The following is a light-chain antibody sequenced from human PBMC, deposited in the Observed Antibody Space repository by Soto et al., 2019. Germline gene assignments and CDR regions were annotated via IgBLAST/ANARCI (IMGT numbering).Light chain of an antibody. CDR3: CSYAGIHTYV. Sequence: QSVLTQPRSVSGSPGQSVTISCTGTSRDVGGFDYVSWYQQHPGKVPTLIIDDVAQRPSGVPERFSGFKSGNTASLTISGLDPGDEADYYCCSYAGIHTYVFGTGTKLTVL. J-gene: IGLJ1*01. CDR1: SRDVGGFDY. V-gene: IGLV2-11*01. CDR2: DVA.